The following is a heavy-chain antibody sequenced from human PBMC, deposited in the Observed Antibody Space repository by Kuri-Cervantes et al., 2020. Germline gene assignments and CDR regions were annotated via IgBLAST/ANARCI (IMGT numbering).Heavy chain of an antibody. CDR1: GFTFSGYG. CDR2: IWYDGSNK. CDR3: ARGSDSSSWYWGTGYYYYYGMDV. J-gene: IGHJ6*02. D-gene: IGHD6-13*01. V-gene: IGHV3-33*01. Sequence: GGSLRLSCAASGFTFSGYGMHWVRQAPGKGLEWVAVIWYDGSNKYYADSVKGRFTISRDNSKNTLYLQMNSLRAEDTAVYYCARGSDSSSWYWGTGYYYYYGMDVWGQGTTVTVSS.